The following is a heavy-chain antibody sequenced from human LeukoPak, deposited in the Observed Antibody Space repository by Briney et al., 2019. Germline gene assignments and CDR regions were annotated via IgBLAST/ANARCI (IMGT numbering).Heavy chain of an antibody. J-gene: IGHJ5*02. Sequence: SETLSLTCTVSGGSISSHYWNWIRQPPGKGLEWIGYISYSGSTNYNPSLKSRVTMSLDTSKNHFSLKLTSVAAADTAVYYCARLLGYCSGGSCYPRWFAPWGQGTLVTVSS. D-gene: IGHD2-15*01. CDR2: ISYSGST. CDR1: GGSISSHY. CDR3: ARLLGYCSGGSCYPRWFAP. V-gene: IGHV4-59*08.